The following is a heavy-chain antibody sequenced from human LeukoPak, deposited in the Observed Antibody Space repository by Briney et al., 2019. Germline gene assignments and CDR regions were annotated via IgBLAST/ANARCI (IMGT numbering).Heavy chain of an antibody. CDR1: GFTFSSYA. CDR2: ISNSGGRT. CDR3: AKSYNGYESKPDY. V-gene: IGHV3-23*01. J-gene: IGHJ4*02. D-gene: IGHD5-12*01. Sequence: GGSLRLSCAASGFTFSSYAMSWVRQAPGKGLEWVSSISNSGGRTFYTNSVKGRFTISRDNSKITLYLQMNSLRAEDMAVYYCAKSYNGYESKPDYWGQGTLVTVSS.